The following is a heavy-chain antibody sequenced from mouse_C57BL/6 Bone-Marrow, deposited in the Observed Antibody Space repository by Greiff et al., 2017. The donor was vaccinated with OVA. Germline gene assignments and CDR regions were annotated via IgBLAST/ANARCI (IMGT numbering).Heavy chain of an antibody. CDR1: GYSFTGYY. D-gene: IGHD2-2*01. Sequence: EVKLQQSGPELVKPGASVKISCKASGYSFTGYYMNWVKQSPEKSLEWIGEINPSTGGTTYNQKFKAKATLTVDNSSSTAYMQLKSLTSEDSAVYYFAREGYYWYFDVWGTGTTVTVSS. CDR3: AREGYYWYFDV. V-gene: IGHV1-42*01. J-gene: IGHJ1*03. CDR2: INPSTGGT.